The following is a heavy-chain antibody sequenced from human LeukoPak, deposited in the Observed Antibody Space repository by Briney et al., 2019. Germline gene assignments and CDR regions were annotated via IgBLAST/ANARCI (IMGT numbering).Heavy chain of an antibody. CDR1: GDSLCSNY. V-gene: IGHV4-4*07. Sequence: LVTLSLTPTVSGDSLCSNYWSCMRDPSRKGLEGIGRLYTSWSTNYNPSLKSRGTMSLETSKHQFPLELSSVTAADTAVYYCAREVMQQLVQNWSDPWGQGTLVTVSS. CDR2: LYTSWST. D-gene: IGHD6-13*01. CDR3: AREVMQQLVQNWSDP. J-gene: IGHJ5*02.